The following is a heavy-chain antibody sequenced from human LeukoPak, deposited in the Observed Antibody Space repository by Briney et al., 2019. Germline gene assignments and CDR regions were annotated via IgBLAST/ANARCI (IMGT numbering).Heavy chain of an antibody. CDR1: SGSISSSSYY. V-gene: IGHV4-39*01. Sequence: PSETLCLTCTVSSGSISSSSYYGGWIRQPPGKGLDWIGSIYYSGSTYYNPSLKSRVTISVDTSKNQFSLKLSSVTAADTAVYYCARHSMSDFWHLFDCWGQGTLVTVPS. CDR2: IYYSGST. J-gene: IGHJ4*02. CDR3: ARHSMSDFWHLFDC. D-gene: IGHD3-3*01.